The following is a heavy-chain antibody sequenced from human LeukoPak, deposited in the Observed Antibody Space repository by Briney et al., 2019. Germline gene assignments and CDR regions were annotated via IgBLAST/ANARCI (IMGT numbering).Heavy chain of an antibody. CDR3: ARENWRPDY. CDR1: GFTFSSYA. V-gene: IGHV3-30*04. Sequence: GGSLRLSCAASGFTFSSYAMHWVRRAPGKGLEWVAIISYDGSNKYYAESVKGRFTISRDNSKNTLYLQMNSLRAEDTAVYYCARENWRPDYWGQGTLVTVSS. CDR2: ISYDGSNK. J-gene: IGHJ4*02. D-gene: IGHD6-6*01.